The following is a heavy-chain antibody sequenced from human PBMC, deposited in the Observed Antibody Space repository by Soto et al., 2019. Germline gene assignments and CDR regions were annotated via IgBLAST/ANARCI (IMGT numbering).Heavy chain of an antibody. Sequence: ASVKVSCKASGYTFTSYGISWVRQAPGQGLEWMGWISAYNGNTNDAQKLKGRGTMTTDTSTSTAYMELRSLRSDDTAVYYCARDGDITGDTAMSRKYYYYGMDVWGQGTTVTVSS. J-gene: IGHJ6*02. V-gene: IGHV1-18*04. CDR2: ISAYNGNT. CDR3: ARDGDITGDTAMSRKYYYYGMDV. CDR1: GYTFTSYG. D-gene: IGHD5-18*01.